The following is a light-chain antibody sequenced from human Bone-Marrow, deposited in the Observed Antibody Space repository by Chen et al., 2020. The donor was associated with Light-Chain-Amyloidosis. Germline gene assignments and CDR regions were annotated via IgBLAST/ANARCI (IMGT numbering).Light chain of an antibody. Sequence: EIVLTQSPGTLSLSPGEGANLSCRASQTISSNYLTWYQQKLGQAPRLLIYGSSSRATGIPDRCTGSGSGTEFTLTINRLEPEDFAMYYCQQYGTSPLTFGGGTKVEIK. CDR2: GSS. V-gene: IGKV3-20*01. J-gene: IGKJ4*01. CDR3: QQYGTSPLT. CDR1: QTISSNY.